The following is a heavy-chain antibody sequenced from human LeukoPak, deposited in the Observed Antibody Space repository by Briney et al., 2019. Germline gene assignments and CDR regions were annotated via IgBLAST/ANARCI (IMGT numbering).Heavy chain of an antibody. J-gene: IGHJ4*02. CDR1: GFTFSSYG. Sequence: PGGSLRLSCAASGFTFSSYGMHWVRQAPGKGLEWVAFIRYDESTKFYADSVKGRFTISRDNSKTTLYLQMNSLRADDTAVYYCAKDLPTPYFDYWGQGTLVTVSS. CDR3: AKDLPTPYFDY. V-gene: IGHV3-30*02. CDR2: IRYDESTK. D-gene: IGHD4-23*01.